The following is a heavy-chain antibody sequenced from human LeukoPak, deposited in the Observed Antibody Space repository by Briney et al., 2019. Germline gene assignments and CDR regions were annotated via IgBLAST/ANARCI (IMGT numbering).Heavy chain of an antibody. CDR3: ASWGIVVWHYMDV. D-gene: IGHD2-2*01. J-gene: IGHJ6*03. CDR1: GGSISSSSYY. Sequence: PSETLSLTCTVPGGSISSSSYYWGWLRQPPGKGLEWIGSIYYSGSTYYNPSLKSRVTISVDTSKNQFSLKLSSVTAADTAVYYCASWGIVVWHYMDVGGKGTTVTVSS. CDR2: IYYSGST. V-gene: IGHV4-39*01.